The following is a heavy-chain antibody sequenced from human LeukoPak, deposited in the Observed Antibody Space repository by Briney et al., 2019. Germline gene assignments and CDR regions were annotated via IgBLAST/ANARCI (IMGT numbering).Heavy chain of an antibody. V-gene: IGHV4-39*01. Sequence: SETLSHTCTVSGGSISSSSYYWGWIRQPPGKGLEWIGSIYYSGSTYYNPSLKSRVTISVDTSKSQFSLKLSSVTAADTAVYYCARIGVTMIVVVDAFDIWGQGTMVTVSS. CDR3: ARIGVTMIVVVDAFDI. J-gene: IGHJ3*02. CDR1: GGSISSSSYY. CDR2: IYYSGST. D-gene: IGHD3-22*01.